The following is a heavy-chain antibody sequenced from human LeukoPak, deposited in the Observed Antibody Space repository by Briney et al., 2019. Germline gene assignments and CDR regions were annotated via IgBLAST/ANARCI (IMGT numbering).Heavy chain of an antibody. CDR1: GFTFSSYN. CDR3: AELGITMIGGV. V-gene: IGHV3-7*01. D-gene: IGHD3-10*02. Sequence: GGSLRLSCAASGFTFSSYNMNWVRQAPGKGLEWVANIKQDGSEKYYVDSVKGRFTISRDNAKNSLYLQMNSLRAEDTAVYYCAELGITMIGGVWGKGTTVTISS. CDR2: IKQDGSEK. J-gene: IGHJ6*04.